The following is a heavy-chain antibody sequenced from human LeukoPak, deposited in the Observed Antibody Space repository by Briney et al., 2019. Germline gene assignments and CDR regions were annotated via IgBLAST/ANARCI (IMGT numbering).Heavy chain of an antibody. J-gene: IGHJ5*02. V-gene: IGHV1-8*01. CDR3: VRDGEGVAISVNYWFDP. CDR1: GFTFTSYD. D-gene: IGHD3-10*01. CDR2: MNPINGDT. Sequence: ASVKVSCKASGFTFTSYDINWVRQATGQGLEWMGWMNPINGDTGYAQKFQGRVTMTRDTSISTAYMELRSLRSDDTAVYYCVRDGEGVAISVNYWFDPWGQGTLVTVSS.